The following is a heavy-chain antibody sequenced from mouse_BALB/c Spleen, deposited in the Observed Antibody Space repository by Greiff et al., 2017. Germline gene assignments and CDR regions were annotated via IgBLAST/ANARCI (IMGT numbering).Heavy chain of an antibody. J-gene: IGHJ4*01. Sequence: QVQLQQSGAELARPGASVQLSCKASGYTFTDYYINWVKQRTGQGLEWIGEIYPGSGNTYYNEKFKGKATLTADKSSSTAYMQLSSLTSEDSAVYFCARGSMITTAMDYWGQGTSVTVSS. CDR2: IYPGSGNT. D-gene: IGHD2-4*01. CDR1: GYTFTDYY. V-gene: IGHV1-77*01. CDR3: ARGSMITTAMDY.